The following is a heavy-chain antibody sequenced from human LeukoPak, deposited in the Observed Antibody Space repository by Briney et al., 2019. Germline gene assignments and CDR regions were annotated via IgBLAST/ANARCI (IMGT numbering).Heavy chain of an antibody. CDR2: INPNSGGT. CDR1: GYTYTSYY. V-gene: IGHV1-2*02. CDR3: TSLLADLQGYYFYY. D-gene: IGHD6-19*01. J-gene: IGHJ4*02. Sequence: ASVKVSCKASGYTYTSYYMYWAGQARGQALEWMGWINPNSGGTNYAQKFQGRVTMTEDTSIDKAYMELSSLRSEDTALYYCTSLLADLQGYYFYYWGQGTLVTASS.